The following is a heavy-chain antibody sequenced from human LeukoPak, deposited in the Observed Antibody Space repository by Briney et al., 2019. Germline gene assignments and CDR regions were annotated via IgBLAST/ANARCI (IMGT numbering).Heavy chain of an antibody. J-gene: IGHJ3*02. D-gene: IGHD5-12*01. CDR3: ATGGDSGYRPAAFDI. V-gene: IGHV4-34*01. CDR2: INHSGST. CDR1: GGSFSGYY. Sequence: SETLSLTCAVYGGSFSGYYWSWIRQPPGKGLEWIGEINHSGSTNYNPSLKSRVTISIDTSKNQFSLKLTSVTAADTAVYYCATGGDSGYRPAAFDIWGQGTMDTVSS.